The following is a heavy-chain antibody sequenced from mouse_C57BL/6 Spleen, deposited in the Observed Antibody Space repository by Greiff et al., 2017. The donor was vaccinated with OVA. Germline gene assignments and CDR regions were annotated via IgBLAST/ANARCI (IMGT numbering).Heavy chain of an antibody. CDR1: GFTFSSYG. Sequence: DVMLVESGGDLVKPGGSLKLSCAASGFTFSSYGMSWVRQTPDKRLEWVATISSGGSYTYYPDSVKGRFTISRDNAKNTLYLQMSSLKSEDTAMYYCARVYHQTQAMDYWGQGTSVTVSS. CDR2: ISSGGSYT. D-gene: IGHD1-3*01. J-gene: IGHJ4*01. CDR3: ARVYHQTQAMDY. V-gene: IGHV5-6*02.